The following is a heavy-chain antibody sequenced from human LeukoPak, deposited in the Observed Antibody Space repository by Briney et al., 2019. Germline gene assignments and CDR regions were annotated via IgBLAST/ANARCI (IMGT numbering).Heavy chain of an antibody. D-gene: IGHD3-16*01. J-gene: IGHJ4*02. CDR3: ARYYVWGSSSFDY. CDR1: GFTFSDYY. Sequence: GGSLRLSCAASGFTFSDYYMSWIRQAPGKGLEWVSYISSSGSTIYYADSVKGRFTISRDNAKNTVYLQMNSLRAEDTAVYYCARYYVWGSSSFDYWGQGTLVTVSS. CDR2: ISSSGSTI. V-gene: IGHV3-11*04.